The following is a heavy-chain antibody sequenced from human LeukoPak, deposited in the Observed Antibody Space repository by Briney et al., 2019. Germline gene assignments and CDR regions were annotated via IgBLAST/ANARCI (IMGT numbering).Heavy chain of an antibody. CDR1: GYTFTSYD. J-gene: IGHJ5*02. V-gene: IGHV1-8*01. CDR3: ARGTRYCSGGSCSFDP. Sequence: ASVKVSCKASGYTFTSYDINWVRQATGQGFEWMGWMNPNSGNTGYAQKFQGRVTMTRNTSISTAYMELSSLRSEDTAVYYCARGTRYCSGGSCSFDPWGQGTLVTVSS. CDR2: MNPNSGNT. D-gene: IGHD2-15*01.